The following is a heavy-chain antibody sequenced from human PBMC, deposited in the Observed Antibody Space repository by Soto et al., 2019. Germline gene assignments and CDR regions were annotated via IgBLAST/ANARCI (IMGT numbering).Heavy chain of an antibody. CDR1: GGYISSSSYY. D-gene: IGHD2-15*01. Sequence: QMPLQESGPGLVKPSETLYLTCTVSGGYISSSSYYWGWIRHPPGKGLEWIGSIYYSGNTYYNQSLKSLVTISVDTSKNQFSLKLSSLTAADTAVYYCARLVVAATPNYYGMDVWGQGSTVTV. J-gene: IGHJ6*02. V-gene: IGHV4-39*01. CDR3: ARLVVAATPNYYGMDV. CDR2: IYYSGNT.